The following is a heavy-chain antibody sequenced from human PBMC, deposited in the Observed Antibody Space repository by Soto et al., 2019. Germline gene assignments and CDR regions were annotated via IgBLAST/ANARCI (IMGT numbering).Heavy chain of an antibody. CDR2: INTYNGNT. J-gene: IGHJ4*02. Sequence: ASVKVSCKASGYTFTNYGISWVRQAPGQGLEWMGWINTYNGNTNHAQKLQGRVTMTTDKSTSTAYMELRSLRSDDTAIYYCVRVVAIPGYPDNWGQGTLVTVSS. D-gene: IGHD5-12*01. CDR1: GYTFTNYG. CDR3: VRVVAIPGYPDN. V-gene: IGHV1-18*01.